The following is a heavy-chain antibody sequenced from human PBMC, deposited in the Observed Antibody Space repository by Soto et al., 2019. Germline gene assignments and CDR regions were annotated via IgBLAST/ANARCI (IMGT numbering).Heavy chain of an antibody. Sequence: QVQLVQSGAEVKRPGASVKVSCKASGYTFTGYFIHWVRQAPGQGLELMGWINPGNGGTNYAQKFQGRVTLTRVTAISTAYMDLSTLTSDDTAVYYCARGGDTGSSDSWGQGTLVTVSS. CDR3: ARGGDTGSSDS. CDR2: INPGNGGT. V-gene: IGHV1-2*02. J-gene: IGHJ5*01. CDR1: GYTFTGYF. D-gene: IGHD1-26*01.